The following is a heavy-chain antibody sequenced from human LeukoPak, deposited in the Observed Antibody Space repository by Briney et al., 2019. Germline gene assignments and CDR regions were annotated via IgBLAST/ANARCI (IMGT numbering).Heavy chain of an antibody. CDR1: GGSISSGGYS. Sequence: SETLSLTCAVSGGSISSGGYSWSWIRQPPGKGLEWIGYIYHSGSTYYNPSLKSRVTISVDRSKNQFSLKLGSVTAADTAVYYCARVVGIVVVPAAPNWYFDLWGRGTLVTVSS. V-gene: IGHV4-30-2*01. CDR3: ARVVGIVVVPAAPNWYFDL. D-gene: IGHD2-2*01. CDR2: IYHSGST. J-gene: IGHJ2*01.